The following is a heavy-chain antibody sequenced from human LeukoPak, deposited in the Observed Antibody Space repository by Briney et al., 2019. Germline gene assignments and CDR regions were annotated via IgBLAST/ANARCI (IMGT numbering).Heavy chain of an antibody. CDR2: ISTNGGGT. Sequence: GGSLRLSCAASGFIFSTYAMHWVRQTPGKGLEYVSAISTNGGGTYYANSVKGRFTISRDNSKNTLYLQMGSLRAEDMAVYYCARYCSGVSCYSGYDYWGQGTLVTVSS. V-gene: IGHV3-64*01. CDR1: GFIFSTYA. CDR3: ARYCSGVSCYSGYDY. D-gene: IGHD2-15*01. J-gene: IGHJ4*02.